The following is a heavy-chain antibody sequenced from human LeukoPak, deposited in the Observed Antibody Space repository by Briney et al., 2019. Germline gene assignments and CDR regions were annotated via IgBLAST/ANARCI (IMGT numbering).Heavy chain of an antibody. Sequence: QPGGSLRLSCAASALIFSNYGMHWVRQAPGKGPEWVAFIRYDGSNKYYADSVKGRFTISRDNSKNSLYLQMNSLRTEDTALYYCAKVAIGSWYLVPYYYYYMDVWGKGTTVTVSS. J-gene: IGHJ6*03. V-gene: IGHV3-30*02. D-gene: IGHD6-13*01. CDR2: IRYDGSNK. CDR1: ALIFSNYG. CDR3: AKVAIGSWYLVPYYYYYMDV.